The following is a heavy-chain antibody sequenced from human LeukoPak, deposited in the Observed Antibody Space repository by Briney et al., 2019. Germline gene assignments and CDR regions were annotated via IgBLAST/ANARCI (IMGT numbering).Heavy chain of an antibody. D-gene: IGHD1-26*01. J-gene: IGHJ4*02. V-gene: IGHV1-46*01. CDR2: IHPSSGDT. CDR3: ARDLDGSWTLDDY. CDR1: GYTFTGYY. Sequence: ASVKVSCKASGYTFTGYYIHWVRRVPGQGLEWMALIHPSSGDTGYAQKFQGRVTMTADTSTSTVYMELSSLRSEDTAVYYCARDLDGSWTLDDYWGQGTLVTVSS.